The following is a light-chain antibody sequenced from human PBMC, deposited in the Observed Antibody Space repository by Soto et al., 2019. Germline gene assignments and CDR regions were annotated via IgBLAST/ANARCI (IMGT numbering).Light chain of an antibody. CDR2: DAS. J-gene: IGKJ2*01. CDR1: QSVSSY. V-gene: IGKV3-11*01. Sequence: EIVLTQSPATLSLSPGERATLSCRASQSVSSYLAWYQQKPGQAPRLLIYDASNRATGVPARFSGSRSGTDFTLTISSLEPEDFATYYCQQYNSYPHTFGQGTKLEIK. CDR3: QQYNSYPHT.